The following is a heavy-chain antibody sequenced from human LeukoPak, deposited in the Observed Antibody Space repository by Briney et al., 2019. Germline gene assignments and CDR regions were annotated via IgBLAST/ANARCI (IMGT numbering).Heavy chain of an antibody. CDR3: ARLLSYYGSGSRPN. D-gene: IGHD3-10*01. V-gene: IGHV4-38-2*02. Sequence: SETLSLTCTVSGYSISSGYYWGWIRQPPGKGLQWIGSIYHSGSTYYNPSLKSRITISVDTSKNQFSLKLSSVTAADTAVYYCARLLSYYGSGSRPNWGQGTLVTVSS. CDR1: GYSISSGYY. CDR2: IYHSGST. J-gene: IGHJ4*02.